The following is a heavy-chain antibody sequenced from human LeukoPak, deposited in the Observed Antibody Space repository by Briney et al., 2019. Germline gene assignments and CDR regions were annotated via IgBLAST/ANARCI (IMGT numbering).Heavy chain of an antibody. V-gene: IGHV3-23*01. D-gene: IGHD2-15*01. CDR1: GFTFSSYS. CDR3: AKRYCSGGSCYVHFDY. J-gene: IGHJ4*02. CDR2: ISGSGGST. Sequence: GGSLRLSCAASGFTFSSYSMNWVRQAPGKGLEWVSGISGSGGSTYYADSVKGRFTISRDNSKNTLYLQMNSLRAEDTAVYYCAKRYCSGGSCYVHFDYWGQGTLVTVSS.